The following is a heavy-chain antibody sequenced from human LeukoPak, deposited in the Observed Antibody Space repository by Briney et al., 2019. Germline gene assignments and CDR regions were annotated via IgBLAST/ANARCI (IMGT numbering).Heavy chain of an antibody. CDR2: IKQDGGNK. CDR3: ARDSSGYEYPDAFDY. CDR1: GFTLSSYW. V-gene: IGHV3-7*01. J-gene: IGHJ4*01. Sequence: GGFLRLSCAASGFTLSSYWMRWVRQARGRGLESVANIKQDGGNKYYVDSVKGGFTISRDNAKNSLYLQMNSLRAEDTAVYYCARDSSGYEYPDAFDYWGQGTLVTVSS. D-gene: IGHD3-22*01.